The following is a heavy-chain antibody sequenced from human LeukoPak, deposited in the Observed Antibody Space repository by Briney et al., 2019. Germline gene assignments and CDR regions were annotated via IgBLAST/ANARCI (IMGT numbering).Heavy chain of an antibody. CDR1: GYTFTSYG. Sequence: ASVKVSCKASGYTFTSYGISWVRQAPGQGLEWMGWISAYNGNTNYAQKLQGRVIMTTDTSTSTAYMGLRSLRSDDTAVYYCASATPEGVPADDNAFDIWGQGTMVTVSS. D-gene: IGHD2-2*01. J-gene: IGHJ3*02. V-gene: IGHV1-18*01. CDR2: ISAYNGNT. CDR3: ASATPEGVPADDNAFDI.